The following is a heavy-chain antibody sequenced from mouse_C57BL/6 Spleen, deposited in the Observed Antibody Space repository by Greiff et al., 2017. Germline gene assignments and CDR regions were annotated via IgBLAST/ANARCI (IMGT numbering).Heavy chain of an antibody. CDR3: VRHDGYSYAMDY. CDR1: GFSFNTYA. V-gene: IGHV10-1*01. CDR2: IRSKSNNYAT. D-gene: IGHD2-3*01. J-gene: IGHJ4*01. Sequence: EVKLMESGGGWVQPKGSLKLSCAASGFSFNTYAMNWVRQAPGKGLEWVARIRSKSNNYATFYADSVKDRFTISRDDSESMLYLQMNNLKTEDTAMYYCVRHDGYSYAMDYWGQGTSVTVSS.